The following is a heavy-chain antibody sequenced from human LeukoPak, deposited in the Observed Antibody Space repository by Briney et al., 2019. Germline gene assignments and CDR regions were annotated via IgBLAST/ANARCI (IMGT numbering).Heavy chain of an antibody. V-gene: IGHV4-30-2*01. CDR1: GGSISSGGYS. J-gene: IGHJ3*02. Sequence: PSQTLSLTCAVSGGSISSGGYSWSWIRQPPGKGLEWIGYIYHSGSTYYNPSLKSRVTISVDRSKNQFSLKLSSVTAADTAVYYCASKQVTYYDFWSGTSSVGAFDIWGQGTMVTVSS. CDR3: ASKQVTYYDFWSGTSSVGAFDI. D-gene: IGHD3-3*01. CDR2: IYHSGST.